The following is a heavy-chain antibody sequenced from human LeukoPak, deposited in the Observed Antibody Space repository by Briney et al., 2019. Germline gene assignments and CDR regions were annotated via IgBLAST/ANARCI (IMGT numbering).Heavy chain of an antibody. D-gene: IGHD3-3*01. V-gene: IGHV1-8*01. CDR2: MKPDSGNS. CDR1: GYPFTSFE. Sequence: ASVKVSCKASGYPFTSFEINWVGQVTGEGLEWMGWMKPDSGNSAFAQKFRDRVTLSSNSSINTAYMEVSSLGSDDTAVYFCARGTFDYDVVTGIHYYYMDVWGTGTTVTVSS. CDR3: ARGTFDYDVVTGIHYYYMDV. J-gene: IGHJ6*03.